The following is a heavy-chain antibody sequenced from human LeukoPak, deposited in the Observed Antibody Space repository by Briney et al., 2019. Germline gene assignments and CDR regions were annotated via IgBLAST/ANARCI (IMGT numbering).Heavy chain of an antibody. CDR2: INHSGST. V-gene: IGHV4-34*01. J-gene: IGHJ6*02. CDR1: GGSFSGYY. CDR3: AESSGIAHYGMDV. Sequence: SETLSLTCAVYGGSFSGYYWSWIRQPPGKGLEWIGEINHSGSTNYNPSLKSRVTISVDTSKNQFSLKLSSVTAADTAVYCCAESSGIAHYGMDVWGQGTTVTVSS. D-gene: IGHD6-13*01.